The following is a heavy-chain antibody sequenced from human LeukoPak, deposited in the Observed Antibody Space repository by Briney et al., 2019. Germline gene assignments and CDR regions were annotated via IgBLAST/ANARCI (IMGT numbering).Heavy chain of an antibody. V-gene: IGHV3-15*01. CDR1: GFTFSRHA. Sequence: GGSLRLSCAASGFTFSRHAMSWVRQAPGKGLEWVARIKSKDVGGTAANAAPVEGRFTISRDDSKNTLYLQMNSLKTEDTAVYYCTTTQYSDSSLRYWGQGTPVTVSS. CDR3: TTTQYSDSSLRY. J-gene: IGHJ4*02. D-gene: IGHD1-26*01. CDR2: IKSKDVGGTA.